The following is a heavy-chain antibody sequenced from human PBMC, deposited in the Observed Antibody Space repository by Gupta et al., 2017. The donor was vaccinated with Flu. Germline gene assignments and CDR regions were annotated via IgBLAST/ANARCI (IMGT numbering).Heavy chain of an antibody. Sequence: DRAGKFYAESVNGRFTISRDNAKNTLYVQISSLIAEDKAVYYCSTVFEYWGAGTLVTFSS. CDR2: DRAGK. D-gene: IGHD2-21*02. V-gene: IGHV3-74*01. CDR3: STVFEY. J-gene: IGHJ4*02.